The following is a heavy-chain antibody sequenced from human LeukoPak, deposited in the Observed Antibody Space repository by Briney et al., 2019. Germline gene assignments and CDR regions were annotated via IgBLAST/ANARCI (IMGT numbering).Heavy chain of an antibody. J-gene: IGHJ4*02. Sequence: PGGSLGLSCAASGFTFDDYAMHWVRQVPGKGLEWVSGINWNSGSLGYVDAVKGRFTISRDNAKNSLYLQMSSLRAEDTALYYCVKGGRGGRYLRNPLDYWGQGTLVTVSS. CDR1: GFTFDDYA. CDR2: INWNSGSL. D-gene: IGHD1-26*01. CDR3: VKGGRGGRYLRNPLDY. V-gene: IGHV3-9*01.